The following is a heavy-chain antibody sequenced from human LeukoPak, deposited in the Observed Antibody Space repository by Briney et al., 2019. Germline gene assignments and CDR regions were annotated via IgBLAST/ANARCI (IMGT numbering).Heavy chain of an antibody. CDR1: GGSISSYY. V-gene: IGHV4-59*01. Sequence: PSETLSLTCSVSGGSISSYYWSWIRQPPGKGLEWIGYIYYSGSTNYNPSLKSRLTISVDTSKNQFSLQLSSVTAADTAVYYCATSTYYDFWSGYPYYYYYYMDVWGKGTTVTVSS. CDR2: IYYSGST. J-gene: IGHJ6*03. D-gene: IGHD3-3*01. CDR3: ATSTYYDFWSGYPYYYYYYMDV.